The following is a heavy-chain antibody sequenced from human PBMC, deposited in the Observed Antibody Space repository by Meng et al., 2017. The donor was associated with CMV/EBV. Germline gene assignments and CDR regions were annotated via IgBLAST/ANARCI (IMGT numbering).Heavy chain of an antibody. J-gene: IGHJ6*02. V-gene: IGHV3-30*03. D-gene: IGHD2-8*01. Sequence: GESLKISCAASGFTFSSYSMNWVRQAPGKGLEWVAVISSDGSKAYYADSVRGRFTISRDNSKNTLHLQMVSLRAEDTAVYYCARPYCTSPRCWLYYYGLDVWGQGTTVTVSS. CDR2: ISSDGSKA. CDR1: GFTFSSYS. CDR3: ARPYCTSPRCWLYYYGLDV.